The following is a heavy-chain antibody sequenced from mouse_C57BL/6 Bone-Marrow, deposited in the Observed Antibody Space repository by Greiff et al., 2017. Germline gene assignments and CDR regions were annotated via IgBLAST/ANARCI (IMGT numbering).Heavy chain of an antibody. V-gene: IGHV6-3*01. D-gene: IGHD1-1*01. Sequence: EVMLVESGGGLVQPGGSMKLSCVASGFTFSNYWMNWVRQSPEKGLEWVSQIRLKSDNYATHYAESVKGRFTISREDSKSSGYQQMNNLRAEDTGMYYCTDLTEAMDDWGQGTSVTVAS. CDR2: IRLKSDNYAT. CDR3: TDLTEAMDD. J-gene: IGHJ4*01. CDR1: GFTFSNYW.